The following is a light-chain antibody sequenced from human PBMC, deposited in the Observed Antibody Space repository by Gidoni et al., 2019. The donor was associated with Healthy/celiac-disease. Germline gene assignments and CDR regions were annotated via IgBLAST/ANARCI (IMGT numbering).Light chain of an antibody. CDR3: QQYNSYQTWT. CDR2: KAS. Sequence: DIQMTQSPSTLSASVGDRVTITCRASQSISSWLAWYQQKPGKAPKLLIYKASSLESGVPSRFSGSGSGTEFTLTISSLQPDDFATYYCQQYNSYQTWTFSQGTKVEIK. V-gene: IGKV1-5*03. CDR1: QSISSW. J-gene: IGKJ1*01.